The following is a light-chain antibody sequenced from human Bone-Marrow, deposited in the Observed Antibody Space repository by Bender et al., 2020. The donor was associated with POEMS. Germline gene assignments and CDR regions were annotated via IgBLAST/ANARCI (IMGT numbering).Light chain of an antibody. Sequence: QSVLTPPPSASGTPGQRVTISCSGSSSKFGSYPVNWYQQLPGAAPKLVIFNNSQRPSGVPDRFSGSNSGTSASLAIRGLLSDDEADFYCATGDDSLNGWVFGGGTKLTVL. V-gene: IGLV1-44*01. CDR1: SSKFGSYP. CDR2: NNS. J-gene: IGLJ3*02. CDR3: ATGDDSLNGWV.